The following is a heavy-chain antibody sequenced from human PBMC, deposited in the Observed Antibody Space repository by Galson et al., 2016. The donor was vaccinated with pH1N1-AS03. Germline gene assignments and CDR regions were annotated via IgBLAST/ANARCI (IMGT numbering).Heavy chain of an antibody. D-gene: IGHD1-26*01. CDR3: ARESRGVGAIEVGFDP. Sequence: SLRLSCAASGFTLSHYGMHWVRQAPGKGLECVAVVSYDGSNKYYGDSVKGRFTISRDNSKNRLFLQVNGLRPEDTGVYYCARESRGVGAIEVGFDPWGQGTLVTVSS. CDR1: GFTLSHYG. V-gene: IGHV3-30*13. CDR2: VSYDGSNK. J-gene: IGHJ5*02.